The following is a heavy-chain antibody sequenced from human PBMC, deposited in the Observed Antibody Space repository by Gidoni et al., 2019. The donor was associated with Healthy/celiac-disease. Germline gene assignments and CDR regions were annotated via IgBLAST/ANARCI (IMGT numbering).Heavy chain of an antibody. Sequence: QVQLVESGGGVVQPGRSLRLSCAASGFTFSSHGMHWVRQAPGKGLEWVAVISYDGSNKYYADSVKGRFTISRDNSKNTLYLQMNSLRAEDTAVYYCAKETYYYYYMDVWGKGTTVTVSS. J-gene: IGHJ6*03. CDR3: AKETYYYYYMDV. V-gene: IGHV3-30*18. CDR2: ISYDGSNK. CDR1: GFTFSSHG.